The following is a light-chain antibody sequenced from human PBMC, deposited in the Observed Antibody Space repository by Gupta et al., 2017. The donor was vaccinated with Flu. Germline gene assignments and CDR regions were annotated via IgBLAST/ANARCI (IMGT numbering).Light chain of an antibody. CDR2: DAS. CDR3: LQDYNFPRT. V-gene: IGKV1-6*01. CDR1: QGIRND. Sequence: AIQMTQSPSSLSASVGDRVTITCRASQGIRNDLGWYQQKPGKAPKLLIYDASSLESGVPSRFSGSGSGTEFTLTISSLQPEDFATYYGLQDYNFPRTCGQGTKVEIK. J-gene: IGKJ1*01.